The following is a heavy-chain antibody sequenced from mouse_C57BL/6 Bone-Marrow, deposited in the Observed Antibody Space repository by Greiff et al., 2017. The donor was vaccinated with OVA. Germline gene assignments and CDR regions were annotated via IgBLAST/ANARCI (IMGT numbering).Heavy chain of an antibody. CDR2: ISYDGSN. CDR1: GYSITSGYY. V-gene: IGHV3-6*01. CDR3: ARGGIYYDYPYWYFDV. Sequence: EVKLVESGPGLVKPSQSLSLTCSVTGYSITSGYYWNWIRQFPGNKLEWMGYISYDGSNNYNPSLKNRISITRDTSKNQFFLKLNSVTTEDTATYYCARGGIYYDYPYWYFDVWGTGTTVTVSS. J-gene: IGHJ1*03. D-gene: IGHD2-4*01.